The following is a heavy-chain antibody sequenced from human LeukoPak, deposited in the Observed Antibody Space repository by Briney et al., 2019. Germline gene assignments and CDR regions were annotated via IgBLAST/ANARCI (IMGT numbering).Heavy chain of an antibody. J-gene: IGHJ4*02. CDR3: ARSRPLELYFDY. CDR2: ISAYNGNT. Sequence: GASVKVSCKASGYTFTSYGISWVRQAPGQGLEWMGWISAYNGNTNYAQKFQGRVTITTDESTSTAYMELSSLRSEDTAVYYCARSRPLELYFDYWGQGTLVTVSS. V-gene: IGHV1-18*01. D-gene: IGHD1-26*01. CDR1: GYTFTSYG.